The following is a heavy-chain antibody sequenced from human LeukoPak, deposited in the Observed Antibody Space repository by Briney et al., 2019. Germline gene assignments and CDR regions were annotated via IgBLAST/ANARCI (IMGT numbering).Heavy chain of an antibody. D-gene: IGHD3-3*01. V-gene: IGHV7-4-1*02. CDR2: INTNTGNP. Sequence: ASVKVSCKASGYTFTSYAMNWVRQAPGQGLEWMGWINTNTGNPTYAQGFTGRFVFSLDTFVSTAYLQISSLKAEDTAVYYCARTVHYDFWSGYSADFDYWGQGTLVTVSS. CDR1: GYTFTSYA. J-gene: IGHJ4*02. CDR3: ARTVHYDFWSGYSADFDY.